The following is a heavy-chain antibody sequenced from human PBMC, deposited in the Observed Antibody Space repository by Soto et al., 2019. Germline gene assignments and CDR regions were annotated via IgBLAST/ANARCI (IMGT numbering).Heavy chain of an antibody. CDR2: IWYDGSNK. V-gene: IGHV3-33*01. D-gene: IGHD3-3*01. CDR1: GFTSSNYD. CDR3: ARARIKIFGVVIPTLDC. Sequence: WGSLRLSCAASGFTSSNYDMHWVRQALGKGQEWVSVIWYDGSNKYFADSVKGRFTISRDNSKNTLYLQMNSLRAEDTAVYYCARARIKIFGVVIPTLDCWGQGTLVTVSS. J-gene: IGHJ4*02.